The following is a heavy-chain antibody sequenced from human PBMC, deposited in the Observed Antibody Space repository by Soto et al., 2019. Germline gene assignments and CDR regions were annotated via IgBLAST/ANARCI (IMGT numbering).Heavy chain of an antibody. CDR1: GFTFGDYA. CDR3: TRELRATVTTNDFDY. J-gene: IGHJ4*02. Sequence: GGSLRLSCTASGFTFGDYAMSWFRQAPGKGLEWVGFIRSKAYGGTTEYAASVKGRFTISRDDSKSIAYLQMNSLKTEDTAVYYCTRELRATVTTNDFDYWGQGTLVTVSS. V-gene: IGHV3-49*03. CDR2: IRSKAYGGTT. D-gene: IGHD4-17*01.